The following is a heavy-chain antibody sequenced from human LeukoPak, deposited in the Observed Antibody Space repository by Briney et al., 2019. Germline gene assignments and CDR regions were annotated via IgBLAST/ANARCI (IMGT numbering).Heavy chain of an antibody. CDR3: ARKPIINNAWYYFDC. CDR1: GGSVGSGSYY. Sequence: SETLSLTCTVSGGSVGSGSYYWSWIRQSPGQGLEWIGNVYYSGSAYYNPSLKSRVTMSLDTSENQFSLKLSSVTAADTAVYYCARKPIINNAWYYFDCWGQGIMVAVSS. D-gene: IGHD1/OR15-1a*01. CDR2: VYYSGSA. J-gene: IGHJ4*02. V-gene: IGHV4-39*07.